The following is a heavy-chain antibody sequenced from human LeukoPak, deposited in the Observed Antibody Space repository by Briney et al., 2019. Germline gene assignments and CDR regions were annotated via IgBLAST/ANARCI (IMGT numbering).Heavy chain of an antibody. J-gene: IGHJ4*02. D-gene: IGHD2-2*01. CDR1: GGSFSGYY. CDR3: ARRRGYALGYCSSTSCPHFDY. Sequence: SETLSLTCTVYGGSFSGYYWSWIRQPPGKGLEWIGEINHSGSTNYNPSLKSRVTISVDTSENQFSLKLSSVTAADTAVYYCARRRGYALGYCSSTSCPHFDYWGQGTLVTVSS. V-gene: IGHV4-34*01. CDR2: INHSGST.